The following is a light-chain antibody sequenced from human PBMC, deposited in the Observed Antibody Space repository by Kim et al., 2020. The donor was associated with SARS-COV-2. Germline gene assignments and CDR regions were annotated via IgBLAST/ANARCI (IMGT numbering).Light chain of an antibody. V-gene: IGLV3-19*01. CDR2: GKK. CDR3: NSRESSGNNMV. CDR1: RLRRYY. J-gene: IGLJ2*01. Sequence: SELTQDPAVSVALGQTVRITCQGDRLRRYYASGYKQKPGQAHVLVIYGKKNRTSGIPDGFSGFSSGNKASLTITGAQAEDEADYYCNSRESSGNNMVLG.